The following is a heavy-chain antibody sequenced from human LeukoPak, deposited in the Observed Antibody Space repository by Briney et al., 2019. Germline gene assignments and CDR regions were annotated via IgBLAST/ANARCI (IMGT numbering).Heavy chain of an antibody. CDR3: AKVAKRNWFDP. Sequence: PGGSLRLSCAASGFTFSDYYMSWIRQAPGKGLEWVSCISSSGSTIYSADSVKGRFTISRDNAKNSLYLQMNSLRAEDTAVYYCAKVAKRNWFDPWGQGTLVTVSS. CDR2: ISSSGSTI. V-gene: IGHV3-11*01. J-gene: IGHJ5*02. D-gene: IGHD6-25*01. CDR1: GFTFSDYY.